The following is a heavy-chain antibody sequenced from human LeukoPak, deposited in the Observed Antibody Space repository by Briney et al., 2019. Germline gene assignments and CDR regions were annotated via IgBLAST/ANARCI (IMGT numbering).Heavy chain of an antibody. Sequence: ASVKVSCKASGYTFTGYYMHWVRQAPGQGLEWMGRINPNSGGTNYAQKFQGRVTMTRDTSISTAYMELSRLRSDDTAVYYCARESTVTTFFLYYYYMDVWGKGTTVTVSS. CDR2: INPNSGGT. V-gene: IGHV1-2*06. CDR3: ARESTVTTFFLYYYYMDV. D-gene: IGHD4-17*01. CDR1: GYTFTGYY. J-gene: IGHJ6*03.